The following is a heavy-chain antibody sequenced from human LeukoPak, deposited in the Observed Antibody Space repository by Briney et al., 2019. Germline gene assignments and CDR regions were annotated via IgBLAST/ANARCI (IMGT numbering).Heavy chain of an antibody. D-gene: IGHD3-22*01. J-gene: IGHJ4*02. CDR1: GYTFTGYY. CDR2: INPNSGGT. Sequence: ASVKVSCKASGYTFTGYYMHWVRQAPGQGREWMGWINPNSGGTNYAQKFQGRVTMTRDTSISTAYMELSRLTSDDTAVYYCVPSNDYYYYFDYWGQGTLVTVSS. CDR3: VPSNDYYYYFDY. V-gene: IGHV1-2*02.